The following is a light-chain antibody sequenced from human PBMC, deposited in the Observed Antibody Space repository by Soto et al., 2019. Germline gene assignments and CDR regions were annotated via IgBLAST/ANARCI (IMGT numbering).Light chain of an antibody. CDR2: DVS. V-gene: IGLV2-11*01. CDR1: SSDVGGYNY. CDR3: CSYAGGYSNV. Sequence: QSVLTQPRSVSGSPGQSVTISCTGSSSDVGGYNYVSWYQQHPGKAPKRMIYDVSKRPSGVPDRFSGSKSGNTASLTISGLQAEDEADYYCCSYAGGYSNVLGIGTKVTVL. J-gene: IGLJ1*01.